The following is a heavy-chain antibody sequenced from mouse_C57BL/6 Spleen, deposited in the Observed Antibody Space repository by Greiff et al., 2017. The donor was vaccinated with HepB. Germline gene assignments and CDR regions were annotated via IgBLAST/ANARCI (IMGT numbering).Heavy chain of an antibody. V-gene: IGHV3-6*01. J-gene: IGHJ3*01. CDR2: ISYDGSN. D-gene: IGHD2-2*01. CDR3: ARDGGYGYDGAWFAY. CDR1: GYSITSCYY. Sequence: EVKLQESGPGLVKPSQSLSLTCSVTGYSITSCYYWNWIRQFPGNKLEWMGYISYDGSNNYNPTLKNRISITRYTSENQFFLKLNSVTTEDTATYYGARDGGYGYDGAWFAYWGQGTLVTVSA.